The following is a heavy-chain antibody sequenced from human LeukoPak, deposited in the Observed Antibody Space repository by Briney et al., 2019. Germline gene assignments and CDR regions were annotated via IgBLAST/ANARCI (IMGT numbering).Heavy chain of an antibody. D-gene: IGHD2-21*02. CDR1: GFTFSSYW. J-gene: IGHJ4*02. V-gene: IGHV3-74*01. Sequence: PGWSLRLSCAASGFTFSSYWMYWVRQAPGKGLVWVSRINSDGSSTSYADSVKGRFTISRDNAKNTLYLQMNSLRAEDTAVYYCARDGDGDYVDYWGRGTLVTVSS. CDR2: INSDGSST. CDR3: ARDGDGDYVDY.